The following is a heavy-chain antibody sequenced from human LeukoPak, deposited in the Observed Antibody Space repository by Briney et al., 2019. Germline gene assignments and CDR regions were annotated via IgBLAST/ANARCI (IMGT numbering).Heavy chain of an antibody. D-gene: IGHD2-15*01. CDR2: ISAYNGNT. CDR1: GYTFTGYF. J-gene: IGHJ4*02. Sequence: GASVKVSCKASGYTFTGYFMHWVRQAPGQGLEWMGWISAYNGNTNYAQKLQGRVTMTTDTSTSTAYMELRSLRSDDTAVYYCARDTTVVTDYWGQGTLVTVSS. CDR3: ARDTTVVTDY. V-gene: IGHV1-18*04.